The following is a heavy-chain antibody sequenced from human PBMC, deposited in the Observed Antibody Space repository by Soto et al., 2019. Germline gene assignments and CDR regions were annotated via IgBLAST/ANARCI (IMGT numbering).Heavy chain of an antibody. D-gene: IGHD6-13*01. CDR1: GYTFNSHE. J-gene: IGHJ4*02. V-gene: IGHV3-48*03. CDR2: ISGSGTT. Sequence: EVRLVESGGGSGQPGGSLRLSCVASGYTFNSHEMNWLRQTPGKGLEWISSISGSGTTKYADSVKGRFTISRDHAHKSIYLETTSLRVEDRGVYYCARGGIHWGQGALVTVAA. CDR3: ARGGIH.